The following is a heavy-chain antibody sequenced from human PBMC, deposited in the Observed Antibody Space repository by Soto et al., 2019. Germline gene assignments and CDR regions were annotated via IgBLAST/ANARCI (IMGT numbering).Heavy chain of an antibody. CDR3: AKEKGGNDFGTSRDWFDP. CDR1: GGTFSSYA. J-gene: IGHJ5*02. Sequence: QVQLVQSGAEVKKPGSSVKVSCKASGGTFSSYAISWVRQAPGQGLEWMGGIIPIFGTANYAQKFQGRVTITADESTSTAYMELSSLRSEDTAVYYCAKEKGGNDFGTSRDWFDPWGQGTLVTVSS. D-gene: IGHD3-3*01. CDR2: IIPIFGTA. V-gene: IGHV1-69*12.